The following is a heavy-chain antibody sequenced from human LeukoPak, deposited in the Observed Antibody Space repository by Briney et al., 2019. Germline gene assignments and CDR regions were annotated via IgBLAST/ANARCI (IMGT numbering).Heavy chain of an antibody. V-gene: IGHV3-21*01. CDR1: GFTFSSYS. CDR2: ISSSSNYI. J-gene: IGHJ4*02. Sequence: GGSLRLSCAASGFTFSSYSMNWVRQAPGEGLEWVSSISSSSNYIYYADSLRGRFTISRDNAKNSLYLQMNSLRAEDTAVYYCARDKIVGATHFDYWGQGILVTVSS. CDR3: ARDKIVGATHFDY. D-gene: IGHD1-26*01.